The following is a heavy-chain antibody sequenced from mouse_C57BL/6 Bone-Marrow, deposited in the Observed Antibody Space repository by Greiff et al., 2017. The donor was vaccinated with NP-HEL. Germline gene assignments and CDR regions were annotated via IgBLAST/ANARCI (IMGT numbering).Heavy chain of an antibody. J-gene: IGHJ4*01. CDR2: ISSGSNSI. D-gene: IGHD1-1*01. Sequence: EVMLVESGGGLVQPGGSRKLSCAASGFTFSSFGMHWVRQAPEKGLEWVAYISSGSNSIYYADTVKGRFTISRDNPKNTLFLQMTSLGSEDTAMYYCARYYYGSSYAMDYWGQGTSVTVSS. CDR1: GFTFSSFG. V-gene: IGHV5-17*02. CDR3: ARYYYGSSYAMDY.